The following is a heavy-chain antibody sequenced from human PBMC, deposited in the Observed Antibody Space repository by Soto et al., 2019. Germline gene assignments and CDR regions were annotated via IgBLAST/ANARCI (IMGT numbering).Heavy chain of an antibody. CDR3: ARDRIAVAHYMDV. V-gene: IGHV4-59*01. CDR2: IYYSGST. J-gene: IGHJ6*03. CDR1: GGSISSYY. D-gene: IGHD6-19*01. Sequence: SETLSLTCTVSGGSISSYYWSWIRQPPGKGLEWIGYIYYSGSTNYNPSLKSRVTISVDTSKNQFSLKLSSVTAADTAVYYCARDRIAVAHYMDVWGKGTTVTVSS.